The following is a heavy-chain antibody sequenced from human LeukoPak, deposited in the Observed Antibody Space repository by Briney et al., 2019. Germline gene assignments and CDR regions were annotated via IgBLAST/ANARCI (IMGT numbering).Heavy chain of an antibody. CDR1: GYSFSIYW. D-gene: IGHD3-22*01. Sequence: GESLKISCKGSGYSFSIYWIGWVRQMPGKGLEWMGIIYPDDSDTRYSPSFQGQVTISADKSISTAYLQWSSLKASDTAIYYCARLLVKDSSRWFDPWGQGTLVTVSS. V-gene: IGHV5-51*01. CDR2: IYPDDSDT. CDR3: ARLLVKDSSRWFDP. J-gene: IGHJ5*02.